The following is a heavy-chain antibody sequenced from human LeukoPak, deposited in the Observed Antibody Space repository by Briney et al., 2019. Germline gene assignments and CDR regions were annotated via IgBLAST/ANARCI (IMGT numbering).Heavy chain of an antibody. CDR2: ISSDGDST. CDR1: GFTFSIYS. Sequence: PGGSLRLSCAASGFTFSIYSMHWVRQAPGKGLEYVSAISSDGDSTYYAKSVKGRFTISRDNSKNTLFLQMGSLRAEDTAVYYCAKARSSSGYYFDYWGQGTLVTVSS. D-gene: IGHD6-19*01. V-gene: IGHV3-64*01. CDR3: AKARSSSGYYFDY. J-gene: IGHJ4*02.